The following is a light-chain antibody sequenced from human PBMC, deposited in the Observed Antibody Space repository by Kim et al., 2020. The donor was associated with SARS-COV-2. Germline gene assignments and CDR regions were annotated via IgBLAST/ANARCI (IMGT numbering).Light chain of an antibody. CDR2: GAS. CDR3: QQLNSYSLT. V-gene: IGKV1-9*01. CDR1: QDMRNS. Sequence: SASVGDSVTITCRASQDMRNSLAWYQQKPGKVPKLLIYGASTLQSGVPLRFSGSGSGTDFTLTISSLQPEDFATYYCQQLNSYSLTFGGGTKLEI. J-gene: IGKJ4*01.